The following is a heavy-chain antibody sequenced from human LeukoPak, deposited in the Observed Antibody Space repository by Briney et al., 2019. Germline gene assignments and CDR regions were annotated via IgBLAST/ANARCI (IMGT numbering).Heavy chain of an antibody. CDR2: ISWNSGSI. V-gene: IGHV3-9*01. D-gene: IGHD6-19*01. CDR3: AKDGASGYSSGWYYYYGMDV. CDR1: GFTFDDYA. J-gene: IGHJ6*02. Sequence: GGSLRLSCAASGFTFDDYAMHWVRQAPGKGLEWVSGISWNSGSIGYADSVKGRFTISRDNSKNTLYLQMNSLRAEDTAVYYCAKDGASGYSSGWYYYYGMDVWGQGTTVTVSS.